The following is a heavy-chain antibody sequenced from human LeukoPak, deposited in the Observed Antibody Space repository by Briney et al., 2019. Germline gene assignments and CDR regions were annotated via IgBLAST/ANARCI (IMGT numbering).Heavy chain of an antibody. V-gene: IGHV4-34*01. CDR2: INHSGST. D-gene: IGHD3-22*01. CDR1: GGSFSGYY. Sequence: PSETLSLTCAVYGGSFSGYYWNWIRQPPGKGLEWIGEINHSGSTNYNPSLKSRVTISVDTSKNQFSLKLSSVTAADTAVYYCAGADYYYDSSGYYVHDYWGQGTLVTVSS. CDR3: AGADYYYDSSGYYVHDY. J-gene: IGHJ4*02.